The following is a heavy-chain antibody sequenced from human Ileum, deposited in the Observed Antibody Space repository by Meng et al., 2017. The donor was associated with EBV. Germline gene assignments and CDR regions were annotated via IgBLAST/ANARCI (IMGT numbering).Heavy chain of an antibody. CDR3: ARGVTTVLYWFFDL. Sequence: VSSGAELKKPGASVKVSCKASGYTFTNYGISWVRQAPGQGIEWMGRISADSGNTNYPQKFQGRVTMTTDTSTRTAYMEVRRLRSDDTAVYYCARGVTTVLYWFFDLWGRGTLVTVSS. J-gene: IGHJ2*01. D-gene: IGHD4-11*01. V-gene: IGHV1-18*01. CDR2: ISADSGNT. CDR1: GYTFTNYG.